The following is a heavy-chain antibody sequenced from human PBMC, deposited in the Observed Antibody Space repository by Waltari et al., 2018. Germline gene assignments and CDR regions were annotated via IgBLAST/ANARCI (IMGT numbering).Heavy chain of an antibody. D-gene: IGHD4-4*01. CDR2: MTPNSGGT. CDR1: GYTFSGYY. CDR3: ARGGEVTVTDY. Sequence: QVQLVQSGAEVKKPGASVKVSCKASGYTFSGYYIHWVRQAPGQGLEWMGWMTPNSGGTNYAQKVQCRVTMTSDTSISTAYMELSRLRSDDTAVYYCARGGEVTVTDYWGQGTLVTVSS. J-gene: IGHJ4*02. V-gene: IGHV1-2*02.